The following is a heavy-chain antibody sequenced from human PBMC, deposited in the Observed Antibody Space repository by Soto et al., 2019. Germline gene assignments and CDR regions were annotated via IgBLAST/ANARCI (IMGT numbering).Heavy chain of an antibody. CDR1: GYTFTNYY. CDR3: ARTPNKGRAGVYGMDV. D-gene: IGHD3-10*01. V-gene: IGHV1-2*04. Sequence: QVQLMQSGAEVKKPGASVKVSCKASGYTFTNYYIHWVRQAPGQGLEWLGWIDGDSGGTSYAQKFPGWVTMTRDTSINTAYMELSRLTSDDTAVYYCARTPNKGRAGVYGMDVWGQGTTVTVSS. CDR2: IDGDSGGT. J-gene: IGHJ6*02.